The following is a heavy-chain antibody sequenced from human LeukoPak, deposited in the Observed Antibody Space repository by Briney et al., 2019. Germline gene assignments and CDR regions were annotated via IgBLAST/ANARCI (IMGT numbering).Heavy chain of an antibody. D-gene: IGHD6-19*01. CDR3: AKAIRESGSGLTQTFDY. J-gene: IGHJ4*02. CDR2: ISGSGGST. Sequence: GGSLRLSCAASGFTFSSYAMSWVRQAPGKGLEWVSAISGSGGSTYYADSVKGRFTISRDNSKNTLYLQMNSLRAEDTAVYYRAKAIRESGSGLTQTFDYWGQGTLVTVSS. CDR1: GFTFSSYA. V-gene: IGHV3-23*01.